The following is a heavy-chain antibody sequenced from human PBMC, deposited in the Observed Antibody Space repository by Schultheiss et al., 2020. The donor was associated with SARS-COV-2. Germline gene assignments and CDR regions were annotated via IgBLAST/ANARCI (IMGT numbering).Heavy chain of an antibody. J-gene: IGHJ6*02. D-gene: IGHD1-1*01. Sequence: KISCKASGFTFTSSAVQWVRQARGQRLEWIGWIVVGSGNTNYAQKLQGRVTMTTDTSTSTAYMELSSLRADDTAVYYCARDQLVSGLDVWGQGTTVTVSS. CDR3: ARDQLVSGLDV. CDR1: GFTFTSSA. CDR2: IVVGSGNT. V-gene: IGHV1-58*01.